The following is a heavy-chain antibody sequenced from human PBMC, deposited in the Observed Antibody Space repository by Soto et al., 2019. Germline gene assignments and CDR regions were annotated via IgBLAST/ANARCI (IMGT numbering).Heavy chain of an antibody. CDR1: GYTFTSYG. V-gene: IGHV1-18*01. CDR2: ISAYNGNT. J-gene: IGHJ6*02. CDR3: VRETSAKYTNYYYYYGMDV. D-gene: IGHD6-25*01. Sequence: GASVKVSCKASGYTFTSYGISWVRQAPGQGLEWMGWISAYNGNTNYAQKLQGRVTMTTDTSTSTAYMELRSLRSDDTAVYYCVRETSAKYTNYYYYYGMDVWGQGTTVTVSS.